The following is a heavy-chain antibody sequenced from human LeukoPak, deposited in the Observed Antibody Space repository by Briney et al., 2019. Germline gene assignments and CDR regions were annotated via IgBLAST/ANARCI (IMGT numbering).Heavy chain of an antibody. CDR3: ARGRGQYYYGSGSSLDY. D-gene: IGHD3-10*01. CDR1: GGSFSGHY. CDR2: INHSGST. J-gene: IGHJ4*02. V-gene: IGHV4-34*01. Sequence: SETLSLTCAVYGGSFSGHYWSWIRQPPGKGLEWIGEINHSGSTNYNPSLKSRVTISVDTSKNQFSLKLSSVTAADTAVYYCARGRGQYYYGSGSSLDYWGQGTLVTVSS.